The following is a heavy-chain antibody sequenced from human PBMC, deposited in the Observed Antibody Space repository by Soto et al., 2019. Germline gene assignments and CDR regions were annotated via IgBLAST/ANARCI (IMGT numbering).Heavy chain of an antibody. V-gene: IGHV4-34*01. J-gene: IGHJ4*02. Sequence: QVQLQQWGAGLLKPSETLSLTCAVYGGSFSGYYWSWIRQPPGKGLERIGEINQSGSTNYNPSLKSRVTISVDTSKNQFSLKLRSVTAADTAVYYCARTYSSSWSPFDYWGQGTLVTVSS. CDR3: ARTYSSSWSPFDY. CDR1: GGSFSGYY. D-gene: IGHD6-13*01. CDR2: INQSGST.